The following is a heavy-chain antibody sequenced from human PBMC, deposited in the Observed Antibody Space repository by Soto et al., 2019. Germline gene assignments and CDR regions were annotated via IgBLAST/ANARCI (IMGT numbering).Heavy chain of an antibody. CDR2: IYHSGSA. J-gene: IGHJ4*02. Sequence: SEILSLTCAVYGGSFSGYYWSWVRQSPGKGLEWIGEIYHSGSANYNPSLKSRVTMSVDNSKNQFSLRLNSVTAADTAVYYCARYNAASGTYYFDYWGQGTLVNVSS. V-gene: IGHV4-34*01. CDR3: ARYNAASGTYYFDY. CDR1: GGSFSGYY. D-gene: IGHD6-13*01.